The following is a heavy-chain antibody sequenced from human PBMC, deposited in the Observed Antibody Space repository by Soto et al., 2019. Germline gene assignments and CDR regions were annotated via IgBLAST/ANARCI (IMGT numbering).Heavy chain of an antibody. CDR1: GGSIRSGGYY. CDR2: IYYSGLT. CDR3: ASRAGFTYYGMDV. V-gene: IGHV4-31*03. J-gene: IGHJ6*02. Sequence: QVQLQESGPGLVKPSQTLSLTCTVSGGSIRSGGYYWNWIRQHPGKGLEWIGYIYYSGLTYYNPSLRSRTTISVDTSKNQFSLKLSSLTAADTAVYYCASRAGFTYYGMDVWGQGTTVTVSS.